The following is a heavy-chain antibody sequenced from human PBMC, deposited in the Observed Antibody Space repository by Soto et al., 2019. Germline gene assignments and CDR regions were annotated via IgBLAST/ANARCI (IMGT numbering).Heavy chain of an antibody. D-gene: IGHD3-10*01. CDR1: GYSISYGYY. Sequence: PSETLSHNCTVSGYSISYGYYWGCIRQPPGKGLEWIGSVYQSGSAYYNPSLKSRVTISVDTSKNHISLKLSSVTAADTAVYFCAGGPKLLWNYFDHWGQGSLVTVSS. CDR3: AGGPKLLWNYFDH. CDR2: VYQSGSA. V-gene: IGHV4-38-2*02. J-gene: IGHJ4*02.